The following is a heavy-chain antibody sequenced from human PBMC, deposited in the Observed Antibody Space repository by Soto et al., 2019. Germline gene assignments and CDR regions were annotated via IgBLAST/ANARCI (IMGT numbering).Heavy chain of an antibody. V-gene: IGHV3-30-3*01. CDR3: ARSYCGDDCALDH. J-gene: IGHJ4*02. CDR1: VLIFSNYV. D-gene: IGHD2-21*02. Sequence: GPLRLSFAASVLIFSNYVMHGVRQGPGKGLEWVAVISYDGNSKHYADSVKGRFTISRDNSKSTLYVQMDSLRAEDTAAYYCARSYCGDDCALDHWGQGTLVTVSS. CDR2: ISYDGNSK.